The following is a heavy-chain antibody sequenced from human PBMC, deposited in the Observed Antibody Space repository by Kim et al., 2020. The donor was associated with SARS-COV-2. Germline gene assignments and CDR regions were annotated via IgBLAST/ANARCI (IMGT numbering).Heavy chain of an antibody. V-gene: IGHV4-39*01. J-gene: IGHJ3*02. D-gene: IGHD1-26*01. CDR3: ARKLGATAFDI. Sequence: SETLSLTCTVSGVSFSSTNYFWGWIRQPPGKGLEWIGSIYYSGSTYYNPSLKSRVTISLDTSKNQFSLKLTYITAADTAVYYCARKLGATAFDIWGQGTVVTVSS. CDR2: IYYSGST. CDR1: GVSFSSTNYF.